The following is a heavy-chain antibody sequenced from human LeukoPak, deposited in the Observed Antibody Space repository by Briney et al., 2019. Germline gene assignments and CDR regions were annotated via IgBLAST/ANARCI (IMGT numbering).Heavy chain of an antibody. Sequence: GGSLRLSCAASGFTVGSNYMSWVRQAPGKGLEWVSAISGSGGSTYYADSVKGRFTISRDNSKNTLYLQMNSLRAEDTAVYYCAEDQGFQYYFDYWGQGTLVTVSS. J-gene: IGHJ4*02. CDR3: AEDQGFQYYFDY. V-gene: IGHV3-23*01. CDR1: GFTVGSNY. CDR2: ISGSGGST.